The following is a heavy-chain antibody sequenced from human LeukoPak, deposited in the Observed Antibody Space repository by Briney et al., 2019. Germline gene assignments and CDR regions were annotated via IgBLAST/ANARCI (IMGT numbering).Heavy chain of an antibody. D-gene: IGHD1-26*01. CDR1: GFTFSSYW. J-gene: IGHJ4*02. Sequence: PGGSLRLSCAASGFTFSSYWMSWVRQAPGKGLEWVSYISSSSSTIYYADSVKGRFTISRDNAKNSLYLQMNSLRAEDTAVYYCARPPFFSGSYGVSGYWGQGTLVTVSS. CDR2: ISSSSSTI. V-gene: IGHV3-48*04. CDR3: ARPPFFSGSYGVSGY.